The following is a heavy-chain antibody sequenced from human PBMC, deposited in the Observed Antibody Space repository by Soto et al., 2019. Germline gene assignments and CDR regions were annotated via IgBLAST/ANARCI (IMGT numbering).Heavy chain of an antibody. CDR2: ISYDGSNK. Sequence: QVQLVESGGGVVQPGRSLRLSCAASGFTVSSYGMHWVRQAPGKGLEWVAVISYDGSNKYYADSVKGRFTISRDNSKNTLYLQMNSLRAEDTAVYYCVKDRRPNYYYGMDVWGQGTTVTVSS. CDR3: VKDRRPNYYYGMDV. V-gene: IGHV3-30*18. CDR1: GFTVSSYG. J-gene: IGHJ6*02. D-gene: IGHD6-25*01.